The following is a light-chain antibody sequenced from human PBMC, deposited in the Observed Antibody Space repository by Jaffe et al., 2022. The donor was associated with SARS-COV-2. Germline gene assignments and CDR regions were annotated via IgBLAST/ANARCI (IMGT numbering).Light chain of an antibody. CDR2: DNN. CDR3: GTWDTSLSAVV. V-gene: IGLV1-51*01. CDR1: NSNIGTND. Sequence: QSVLTQPPSVSAAPGQNVAISCSGDNSNIGTNDVSWYQQLPGAAPKLLISDNNKRPSGIPDRFSGSKSGASATLAVTGLQTGDEADYYCGTWDTSLSAVVFGGGTKLTVL. J-gene: IGLJ2*01.